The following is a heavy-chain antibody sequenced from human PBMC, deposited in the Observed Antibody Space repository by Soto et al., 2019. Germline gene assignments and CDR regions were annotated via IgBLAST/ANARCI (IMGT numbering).Heavy chain of an antibody. CDR2: IIPIFGTA. CDR3: ARSLWFGAPFDY. V-gene: IGHV1-69*13. J-gene: IGHJ4*02. Sequence: GASVKVSCKASGGSFSSYAISWVRQAPGQGLEWMGGIIPIFGTANYAQKFQGRVTITADESTSTAYMELSSLRSEDTAVYYCARSLWFGAPFDYWGQGTLVT. CDR1: GGSFSSYA. D-gene: IGHD3-10*01.